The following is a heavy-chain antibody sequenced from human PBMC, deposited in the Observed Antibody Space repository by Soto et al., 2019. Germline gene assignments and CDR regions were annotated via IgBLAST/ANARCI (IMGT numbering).Heavy chain of an antibody. D-gene: IGHD3-10*01. V-gene: IGHV4-39*01. CDR2: IYYSGST. CDR1: GGSISSSSYY. Sequence: QLQLQESGPGLVKPSETLSITSTVSGGSISSSSYYWGSISQPPWTGLEWIGSIYYSGSTYYNPSLKSRVTISADTSKNQFCLKLSSVTAADTAVYYWARHRVLHYYGSGSYFDYWGQGTLVTVSS. CDR3: ARHRVLHYYGSGSYFDY. J-gene: IGHJ4*02.